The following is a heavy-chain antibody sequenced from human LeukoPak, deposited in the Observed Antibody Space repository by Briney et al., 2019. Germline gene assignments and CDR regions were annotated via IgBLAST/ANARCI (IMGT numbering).Heavy chain of an antibody. V-gene: IGHV3-7*03. Sequence: PGGSLRLSCAASGFTFSRYWMSWVRQAPGEGREWVAHIKQDGSEKYYVDSVKGRFTISRDNAKNSLYLQMNSLRAEDTAVYYCARNPPPSMVRGVIIFDYYGMDVWGKGTTVTVSS. CDR2: IKQDGSEK. CDR3: ARNPPPSMVRGVIIFDYYGMDV. J-gene: IGHJ6*04. D-gene: IGHD3-10*01. CDR1: GFTFSRYW.